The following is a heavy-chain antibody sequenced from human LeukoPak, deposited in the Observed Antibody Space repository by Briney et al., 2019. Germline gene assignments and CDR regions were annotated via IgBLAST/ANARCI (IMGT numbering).Heavy chain of an antibody. Sequence: HAGGSLRLSCAASRFTFSSYGMHWVRQAPGKGLEWVAYIQYDGSNAQYADSVKGRFSISRDSSKNILYLQMNILRAEDTAVYYCAKDRCSNGVGCYYYYMDVWGKGTTVTISS. CDR3: AKDRCSNGVGCYYYYMDV. J-gene: IGHJ6*03. CDR2: IQYDGSNA. CDR1: RFTFSSYG. V-gene: IGHV3-30*02. D-gene: IGHD2-8*01.